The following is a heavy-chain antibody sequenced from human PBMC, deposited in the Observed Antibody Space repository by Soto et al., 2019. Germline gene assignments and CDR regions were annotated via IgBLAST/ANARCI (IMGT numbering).Heavy chain of an antibody. D-gene: IGHD3-22*01. CDR2: INHSGST. Sequence: PSETLSLTCAVYGGSFSGYYWSWIRQPPGKGLEWIGEINHSGSTNYNPSLKSRVTISVDTSKNQFSLKLSSVTAADTAVYYCARVGPTGYDYRGQRTLVTVSS. CDR1: GGSFSGYY. CDR3: ARVGPTGYDY. V-gene: IGHV4-34*01. J-gene: IGHJ4*02.